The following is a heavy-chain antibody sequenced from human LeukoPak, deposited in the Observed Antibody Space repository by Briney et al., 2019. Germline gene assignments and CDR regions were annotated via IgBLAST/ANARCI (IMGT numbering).Heavy chain of an antibody. CDR2: INPNSGGT. CDR3: ARVGIVGATTGWFDP. V-gene: IGHV1-2*02. CDR1: GGTFSSYA. Sequence: ASVKVSCKASGGTFSSYAISWVRQAPGQGLEWMGWINPNSGGTNYAQKFQGRVTMTRDTSISTAYMELSRLRSDDTAVYYCARVGIVGATTGWFDPWGQGTLVTVSS. D-gene: IGHD1-26*01. J-gene: IGHJ5*02.